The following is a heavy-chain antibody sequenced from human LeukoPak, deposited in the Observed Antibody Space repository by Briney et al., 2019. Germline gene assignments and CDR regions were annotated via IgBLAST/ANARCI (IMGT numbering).Heavy chain of an antibody. J-gene: IGHJ3*02. Sequence: GSLRLSCAASGFTFISYWMHWVRQAPGKGLVWVSRINSDGSSTSYADSVEGRFTISRDNAKNTLYLQMNSLRAEDTAVYYCARDLTLYYYDSNDAFDIWGQGTMVTVSS. CDR1: GFTFISYW. D-gene: IGHD3-22*01. CDR3: ARDLTLYYYDSNDAFDI. CDR2: INSDGSST. V-gene: IGHV3-74*01.